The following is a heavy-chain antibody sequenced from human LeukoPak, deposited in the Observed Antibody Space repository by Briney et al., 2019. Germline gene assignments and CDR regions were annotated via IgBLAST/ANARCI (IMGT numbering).Heavy chain of an antibody. CDR2: IYYSGST. D-gene: IGHD3-3*02. V-gene: IGHV4-59*01. J-gene: IGHJ4*02. CDR1: GGSISSYY. CDR3: ASISSGR. Sequence: PSETLSLTCTVSGGSISSYYWSWIRQPPGKGLEWIGYIYYSGSTNYNPPLKSRVTISVDTSKNQFSLKLSSVTAADTAVYYCASISSGRWGQGTLVTVSS.